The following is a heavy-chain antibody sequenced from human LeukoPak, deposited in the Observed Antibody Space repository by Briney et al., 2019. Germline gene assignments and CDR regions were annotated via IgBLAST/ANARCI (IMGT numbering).Heavy chain of an antibody. CDR2: IYHSGST. CDR3: ARVPTVTFFDY. V-gene: IGHV4-4*02. CDR1: GGSISSSNW. D-gene: IGHD4-17*01. Sequence: SETLSLTCAVSGGSISSSNWWSWVRQPPGQGLEWIGEIYHSGSTNYNPSLKSRVTISVDTSKNQFSLKLSSVTAADTAVYYCARVPTVTFFDYWGQGTLVTVSS. J-gene: IGHJ4*02.